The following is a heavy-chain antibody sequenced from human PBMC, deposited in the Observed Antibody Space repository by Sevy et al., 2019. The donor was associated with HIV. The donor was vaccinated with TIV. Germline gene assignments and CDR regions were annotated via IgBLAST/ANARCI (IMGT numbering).Heavy chain of an antibody. CDR2: ISYDGSNK. J-gene: IGHJ1*01. D-gene: IGHD6-19*01. V-gene: IGHV3-30*18. CDR1: GFTFSSYG. CDR3: AKDGAVAGTGYFQH. Sequence: GGSLRLSCAASGFTFSSYGMHWVRQAPGKGLEWVAVISYDGSNKYYADSVKGRFTISRDNSKNTLYLQMNSLRAEDTAVYYCAKDGAVAGTGYFQHWGQGTLVTVSS.